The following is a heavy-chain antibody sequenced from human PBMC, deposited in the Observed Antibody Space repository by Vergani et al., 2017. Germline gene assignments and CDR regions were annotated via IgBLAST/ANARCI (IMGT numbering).Heavy chain of an antibody. Sequence: VQLVQSGTEVKKPGASVKIACKTSGYTFTNHHLHWVRQAPGQGLEWMGIITPGGSTDYGPKFQGRATMTRDTSTRTVYMELRSLRSDDTAVYYCARDRGYCSSTSCYTDYWGQGTLVTVSS. CDR2: ITPGGST. D-gene: IGHD2-2*02. V-gene: IGHV1-46*01. J-gene: IGHJ4*02. CDR3: ARDRGYCSSTSCYTDY. CDR1: GYTFTNHH.